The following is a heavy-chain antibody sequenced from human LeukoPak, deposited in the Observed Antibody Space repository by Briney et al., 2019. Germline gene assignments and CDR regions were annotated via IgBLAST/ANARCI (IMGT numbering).Heavy chain of an antibody. CDR2: VYDIGTT. V-gene: IGHV4-59*08. Sequence: PSETLSLTCTVSGASISAYSWSWIRQTPGKGLEWIGYVYDIGTTNYNPSLKGRVTISSDTSKDQFSLNLRSVNASDTAIYYCARHGGSLGYFDYWGQGTLVTVSS. D-gene: IGHD1-26*01. CDR1: GASISAYS. CDR3: ARHGGSLGYFDY. J-gene: IGHJ4*02.